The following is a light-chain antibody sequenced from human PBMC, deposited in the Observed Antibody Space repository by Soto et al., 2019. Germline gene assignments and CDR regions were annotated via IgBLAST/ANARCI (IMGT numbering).Light chain of an antibody. Sequence: DLQMTQSPSTLSASVGDRVTITCRASQSISSCLAWYQQKPGKAPKVLLYKASSLESGIPSRFSGSGSGTEFTLTISSLQPDDFATYYCQQYNSYPWTFGQGTKLEIK. CDR1: QSISSC. CDR2: KAS. CDR3: QQYNSYPWT. V-gene: IGKV1-5*03. J-gene: IGKJ1*01.